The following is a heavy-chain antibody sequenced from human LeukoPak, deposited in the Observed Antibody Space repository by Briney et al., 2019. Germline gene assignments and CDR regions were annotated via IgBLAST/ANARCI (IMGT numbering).Heavy chain of an antibody. J-gene: IGHJ4*02. CDR2: IYYSGST. V-gene: IGHV4-59*01. CDR3: ARGGGSGYSYG. D-gene: IGHD5-18*01. CDR1: GASINTNY. Sequence: PSETLSLTCTVFGASINTNYWSWIRQPPGKGLEWIGYIYYSGSTNYNPSLKSRVTISVDTSKNQFSLKLTSVTAADTAVYYCARGGGSGYSYGWGQGTLVTVSS.